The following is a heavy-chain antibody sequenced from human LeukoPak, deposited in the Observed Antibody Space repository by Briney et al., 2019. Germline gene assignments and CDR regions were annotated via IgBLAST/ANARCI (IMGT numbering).Heavy chain of an antibody. CDR3: ARTYSYDTSGYY. CDR2: IYYSGST. J-gene: IGHJ4*02. Sequence: SETLSLTCTVSGGSISSTSYYWGWIRQPPGKGLEWIGNIYYSGSTYYNPSLKSRVTISVDTSKNQFSLKLSSVTAADTAVYYCARTYSYDTSGYYWGQGNLVTVSS. V-gene: IGHV4-39*01. D-gene: IGHD3-22*01. CDR1: GGSISSTSYY.